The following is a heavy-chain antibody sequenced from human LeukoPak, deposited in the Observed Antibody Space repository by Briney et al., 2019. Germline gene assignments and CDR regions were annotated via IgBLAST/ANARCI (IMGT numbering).Heavy chain of an antibody. V-gene: IGHV5-51*01. CDR3: ARGTPYCSSTSCSFDY. D-gene: IGHD2-2*01. CDR2: IYPGDSDT. J-gene: IGHJ4*02. CDR1: GYSFTSYW. Sequence: GESLKISCKGSGYSFTSYWIGWVRQMPGKGLEWMGIIYPGDSDTRYSPSFQGQVTISADKSISTAYLQWCSLKASDTAMYYCARGTPYCSSTSCSFDYWGQGTLVTVSS.